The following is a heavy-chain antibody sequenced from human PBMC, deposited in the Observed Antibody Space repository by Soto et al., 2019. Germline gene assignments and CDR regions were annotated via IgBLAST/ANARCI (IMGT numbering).Heavy chain of an antibody. D-gene: IGHD6-19*01. CDR2: MNPNSGNT. J-gene: IGHJ6*02. V-gene: IGHV1-8*01. CDR1: GYTFTIYD. Sequence: APANVCCKASGYTFTIYDINWVRQATGQGLEWMGWMNPNSGNTGYAQKFQGRVTMTRNTSISTAYMELSSLRSEDTAVYYCARAAAVAVAGTRGYYGMDVWGQGTTVT. CDR3: ARAAAVAVAGTRGYYGMDV.